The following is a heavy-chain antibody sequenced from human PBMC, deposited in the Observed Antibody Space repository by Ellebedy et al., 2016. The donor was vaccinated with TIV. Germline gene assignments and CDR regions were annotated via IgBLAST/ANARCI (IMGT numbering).Heavy chain of an antibody. J-gene: IGHJ6*02. D-gene: IGHD3-3*01. CDR1: GDSVSSNSAA. CDR3: ARDGGGFWSGYCDRDYYYYYGMDV. Sequence: SQTLSLTCAISGDSVSSNSAAWNWIRQSPSRGLEWLGRTYYRSKWYNDYAVSVKSRITINPDTSKNQFSLQLNSVTPEDTAVYYCARDGGGFWSGYCDRDYYYYYGMDVWGQGTTVTVSS. CDR2: TYYRSKWYN. V-gene: IGHV6-1*01.